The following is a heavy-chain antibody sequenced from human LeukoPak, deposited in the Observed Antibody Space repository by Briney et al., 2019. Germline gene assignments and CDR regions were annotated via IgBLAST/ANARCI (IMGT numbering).Heavy chain of an antibody. Sequence: ASVKVSCKASGYTFTGYYMHWVRQAPGQGLEWMGWINPNSGGTNYALKFQGRVTMTRDTSISTAYMELSRLRSDDTAVYYCARDKGVYYDSSGYYTGGQGTLVTVSS. CDR1: GYTFTGYY. CDR2: INPNSGGT. J-gene: IGHJ4*02. V-gene: IGHV1-2*02. CDR3: ARDKGVYYDSSGYYT. D-gene: IGHD3-22*01.